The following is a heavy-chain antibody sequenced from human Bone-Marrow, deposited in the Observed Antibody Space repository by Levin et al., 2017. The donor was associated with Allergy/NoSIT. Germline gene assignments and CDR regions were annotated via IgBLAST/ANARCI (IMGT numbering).Heavy chain of an antibody. J-gene: IGHJ4*02. CDR2: INQDGSEK. Sequence: GGSLRLSCAASGLTVNNYWLSWVRQAPGKGLEWVANINQDGSEKDFVDSLKGRFTISRDNAKNSLYLLMNSLRAEDTAVYYCARIGYSSSSFDYWDRGTLVIVSS. CDR3: ARIGYSSSSFDY. V-gene: IGHV3-7*01. D-gene: IGHD6-6*01. CDR1: GLTVNNYW.